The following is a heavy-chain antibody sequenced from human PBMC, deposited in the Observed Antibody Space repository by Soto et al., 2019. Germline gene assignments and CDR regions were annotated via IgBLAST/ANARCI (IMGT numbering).Heavy chain of an antibody. Sequence: SLILSCAASVFTFSRYAMSWVREAPGKGLEWVSAISGSGGSTYYADSVKSRFTISRDNSKNKLYLQMNSLRAEDKAVYYCSNRLGTTVNTIEYGGQGTLVTVS. D-gene: IGHD4-17*01. V-gene: IGHV3-23*01. CDR2: ISGSGGST. CDR1: VFTFSRYA. CDR3: SNRLGTTVNTIEY. J-gene: IGHJ4*02.